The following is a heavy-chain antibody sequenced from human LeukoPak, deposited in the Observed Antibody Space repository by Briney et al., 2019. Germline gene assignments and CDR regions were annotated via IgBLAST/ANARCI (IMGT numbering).Heavy chain of an antibody. CDR1: GGSLSSYY. V-gene: IGHV4-4*07. Sequence: SETLSLTCTVSGGSLSSYYWSWIRQPAGKGLEWIGRIYTSGSTNYNPSLKSRVTMSVDTSKNQFSLKLSSVTAADTAVYYCAREDSGYDYRYYGMDVWGQGTTVTVSS. CDR3: AREDSGYDYRYYGMDV. D-gene: IGHD5-12*01. J-gene: IGHJ6*02. CDR2: IYTSGST.